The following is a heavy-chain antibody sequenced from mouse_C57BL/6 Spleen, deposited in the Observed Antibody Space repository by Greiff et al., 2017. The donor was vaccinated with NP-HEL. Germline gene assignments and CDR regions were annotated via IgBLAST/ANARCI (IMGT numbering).Heavy chain of an antibody. CDR2: ISYDGSN. V-gene: IGHV3-6*01. CDR3: ARGGSYYGSRYFDV. D-gene: IGHD1-1*01. Sequence: EVQLQESGPGLVKPSQSLSLTCSVTGYSITSGYYWNWIRQFPGNKLEWMGYISYDGSNNYNPSLKNRISITRDTSKNQFFLKLNSVTTEDTATYYCARGGSYYGSRYFDVWGTGTTVTVSS. J-gene: IGHJ1*03. CDR1: GYSITSGYY.